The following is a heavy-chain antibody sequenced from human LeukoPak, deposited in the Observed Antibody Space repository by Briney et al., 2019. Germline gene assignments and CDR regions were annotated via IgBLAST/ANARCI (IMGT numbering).Heavy chain of an antibody. J-gene: IGHJ4*02. Sequence: ASVKVSCKASGYTFTGYYMHWVRQAPGQGLEWMGRINPNSGGTNYAQKFQGRVTMTRDTSISTAYMELSRLRSDDTAVCYCARVARDSSSWYLRYFDYWGQGTLVTVSS. D-gene: IGHD6-13*01. CDR1: GYTFTGYY. CDR3: ARVARDSSSWYLRYFDY. CDR2: INPNSGGT. V-gene: IGHV1-2*06.